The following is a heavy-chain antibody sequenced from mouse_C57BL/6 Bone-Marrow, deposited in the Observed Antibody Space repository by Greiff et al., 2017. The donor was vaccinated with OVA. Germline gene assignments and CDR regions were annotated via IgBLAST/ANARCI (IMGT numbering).Heavy chain of an antibody. Sequence: EVQLVESGPELVKPGASVKISCKASGYSFTDYYMNWVKQSTGKSLEWIGVINPNYGTTSYNQKFKGKATLTVDTSSSTAYMQLNSLTSEDSAVYYCASAYGYGRHYYAMDYWGQGTSVTVSS. D-gene: IGHD2-2*01. CDR2: INPNYGTT. V-gene: IGHV1-39*01. J-gene: IGHJ4*01. CDR1: GYSFTDYY. CDR3: ASAYGYGRHYYAMDY.